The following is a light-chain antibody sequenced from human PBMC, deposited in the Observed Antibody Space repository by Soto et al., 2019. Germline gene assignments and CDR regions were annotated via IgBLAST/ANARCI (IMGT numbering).Light chain of an antibody. J-gene: IGLJ2*01. CDR1: SSNIGSNT. CDR3: AAWDDSLNGPYVV. Sequence: ELTQPPSASGTPGQRVTISCSGSSSNIGSNTVNWYQQLPGTAPKLLIYSNNQRPLGVPDRFSGSKSGTSASLAISGLQSEDEADYYCAAWDDSLNGPYVVFGGGTKLTVL. CDR2: SNN. V-gene: IGLV1-44*01.